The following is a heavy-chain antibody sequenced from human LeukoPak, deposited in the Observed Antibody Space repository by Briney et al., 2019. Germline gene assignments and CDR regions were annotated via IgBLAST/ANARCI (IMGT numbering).Heavy chain of an antibody. V-gene: IGHV3-23*01. CDR1: GFTFSSYA. D-gene: IGHD3-16*02. J-gene: IGHJ4*02. Sequence: GGSLRLSCAASGFTFSSYAMSWVRQAPGKGLEWVSAISGSGGSTYYADSVKGRFTISRDNSKNTLYLQMNSLRAEDTAVYYCARDPSTFGGVIVNTEFYFDYWGQGTLVTVSS. CDR3: ARDPSTFGGVIVNTEFYFDY. CDR2: ISGSGGST.